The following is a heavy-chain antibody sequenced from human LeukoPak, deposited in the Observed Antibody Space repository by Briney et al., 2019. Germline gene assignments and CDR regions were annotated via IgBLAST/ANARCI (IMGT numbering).Heavy chain of an antibody. V-gene: IGHV4-34*01. CDR1: GGSFSGYY. CDR2: INHSGST. J-gene: IGHJ4*02. CDR3: ARAPYYYDSSGTLNYYFDY. D-gene: IGHD3-22*01. Sequence: SETLSLTCAVYGGSFSGYYWSWIRQPPGKGLEWIGEINHSGSTNYNPSLKSRVTISVDTSKNQFSLKLSSLTAADTAVYYCARAPYYYDSSGTLNYYFDYWGQGTLVTVSS.